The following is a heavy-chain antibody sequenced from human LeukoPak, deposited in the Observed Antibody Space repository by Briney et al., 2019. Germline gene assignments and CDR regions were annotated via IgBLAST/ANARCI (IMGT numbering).Heavy chain of an antibody. V-gene: IGHV3-21*01. D-gene: IGHD1-26*01. CDR3: AREASYSGSYGGNAFDI. CDR1: GFTFSSYS. CDR2: ISSSSSYI. J-gene: IGHJ3*02. Sequence: GGSLRLSCAASGFTFSSYSMNWVRQAPGKGLEWVSSISSSSSYIYYADSVKGRFTISRDNAKNSLYLQMNSLRAEDTAVYYCAREASYSGSYGGNAFDIWGQGTMVTVSS.